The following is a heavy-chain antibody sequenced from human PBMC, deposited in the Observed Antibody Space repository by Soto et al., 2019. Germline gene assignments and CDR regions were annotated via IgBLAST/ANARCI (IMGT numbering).Heavy chain of an antibody. CDR2: IYPGDSDT. Sequence: XSLKISFKGSGYSFTSYWICWVLQMPGKGLEWMGIIYPGDSDTRYSPSFQGQVTISADKSISTAYLQWSSMKASDTAMYYCARLYSGSYGMDVWGQGTTVTVSS. D-gene: IGHD3-10*02. V-gene: IGHV5-51*01. CDR1: GYSFTSYW. CDR3: ARLYSGSYGMDV. J-gene: IGHJ6*02.